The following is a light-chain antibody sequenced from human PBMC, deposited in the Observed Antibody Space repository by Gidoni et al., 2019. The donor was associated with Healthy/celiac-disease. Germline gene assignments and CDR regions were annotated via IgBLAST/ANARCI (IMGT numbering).Light chain of an antibody. CDR3: QQYGSSPLFT. CDR1: QSVSSSY. V-gene: IGKV3-20*01. J-gene: IGKJ3*01. Sequence: EIVLTQSPGTLSLSPGERATLSCRASQSVSSSYLAWYQQKPGQAPRLLIYGASSRATGIPDRFSGSGSGTDFTLTISRLVPEDFAVYYCQQYGSSPLFTFXPXTKVDIK. CDR2: GAS.